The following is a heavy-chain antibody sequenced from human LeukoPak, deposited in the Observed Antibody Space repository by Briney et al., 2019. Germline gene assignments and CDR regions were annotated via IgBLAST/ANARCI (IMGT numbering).Heavy chain of an antibody. D-gene: IGHD3-10*01. J-gene: IGHJ4*02. CDR2: MFHSGST. CDR1: GYSISSGYY. V-gene: IGHV4-38-2*02. Sequence: SETLSLTCTVSGYSISSGYYWGWIRQPPGKGLEWIGSMFHSGSTYYNPSLKSRVTISVDTSKNQFSLKLSSVTAADTAVYYCARGLWFGDENPPYFDYWGQGILVTVSS. CDR3: ARGLWFGDENPPYFDY.